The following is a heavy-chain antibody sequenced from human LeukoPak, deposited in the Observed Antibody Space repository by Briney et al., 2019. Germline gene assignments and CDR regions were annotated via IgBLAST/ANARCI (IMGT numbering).Heavy chain of an antibody. CDR3: ARVTGAYYFDY. D-gene: IGHD1-20*01. CDR1: GFTFSGHY. V-gene: IGHV3-72*01. Sequence: GGSLILSCAASGFTFSGHYMDWVRQAPGKGLEWVGRTSNKAKSYTTEYAASVKDRSTISRDDSKNSLYLQMNSLKTEDTAVYYCARVTGAYYFDYWGQGTLVTVSS. J-gene: IGHJ4*02. CDR2: TSNKAKSYTT.